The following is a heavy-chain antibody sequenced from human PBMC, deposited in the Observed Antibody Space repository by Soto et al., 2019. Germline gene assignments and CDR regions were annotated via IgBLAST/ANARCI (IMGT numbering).Heavy chain of an antibody. D-gene: IGHD3-16*01. CDR3: ARGDGVWNYIDY. Sequence: SETLSPTCTVSGGSISSGDYYWSWIRQPPGKGLEWIGYIYYSGSTYYNPSLKSRVTISVDTSKNQFSLKLSSVTAADTAVYYCARGDGVWNYIDYWGQGTLVTVSS. V-gene: IGHV4-30-4*01. J-gene: IGHJ4*02. CDR1: GGSISSGDYY. CDR2: IYYSGST.